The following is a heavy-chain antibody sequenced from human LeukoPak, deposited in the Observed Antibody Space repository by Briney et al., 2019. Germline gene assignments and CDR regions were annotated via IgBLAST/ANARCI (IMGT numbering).Heavy chain of an antibody. D-gene: IGHD3-10*01. CDR2: INHSGST. J-gene: IGHJ4*02. CDR1: GGSFSGYY. V-gene: IGHV4-34*01. CDR3: ARCTRITMVRGVIITGIYYFDY. Sequence: PSGTLSLTCAVYGGSFSGYYWSWIRQPPGKGLEWIGEINHSGSTNYNPSLKSRVTISVDTSKNQFSLKLSSVTAADTAVYYCARCTRITMVRGVIITGIYYFDYWGQGTLVTVSS.